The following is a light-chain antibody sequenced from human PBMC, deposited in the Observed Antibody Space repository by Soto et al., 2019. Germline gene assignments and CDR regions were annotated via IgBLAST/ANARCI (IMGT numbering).Light chain of an antibody. J-gene: IGKJ4*01. CDR1: QDISNF. Sequence: DIQMTQSPSSLSASVGDRVTITCQASQDISNFLCCYQQKPGKAPKFLIYDVSTLETGVPSRFSGSGSGTHFTLTISSLQHEDIGPYYCQHYHILPLTFGGGTKVEIK. CDR2: DVS. CDR3: QHYHILPLT. V-gene: IGKV1-33*01.